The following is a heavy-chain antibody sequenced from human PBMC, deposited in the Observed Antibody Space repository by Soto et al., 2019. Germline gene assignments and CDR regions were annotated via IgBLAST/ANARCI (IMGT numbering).Heavy chain of an antibody. CDR2: IEASGTVI. J-gene: IGHJ6*02. CDR1: AFTLGSYQ. CDR3: ARDLTGYAMDV. Sequence: EVQLVDSGGGLVQPGGSLSLSCVASAFTLGSYQMDGVRQAPGKGLEWLSYIEASGTVIYYADSVRGRFTVSRDNAKNSLFLQMNSLRAEDTAVYYCARDLTGYAMDVWGQGTTVTVSS. D-gene: IGHD2-2*01. V-gene: IGHV3-48*03.